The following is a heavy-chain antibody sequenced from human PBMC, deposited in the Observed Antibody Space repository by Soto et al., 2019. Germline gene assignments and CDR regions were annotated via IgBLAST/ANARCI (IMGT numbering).Heavy chain of an antibody. V-gene: IGHV1-46*01. CDR1: GYTFTSYY. D-gene: IGHD2-15*01. CDR3: ASGVAASHFYYYYMDV. J-gene: IGHJ6*03. CDR2: INPSGGST. Sequence: GASVKVSCKASGYTFTSYYMHWVRQAPGQGLEWMGIINPSGGSTSYAQKFQGRVTMTRDTSTSTVYMELSSLRSEDTAVYYCASGVAASHFYYYYMDVWGKGTTVTVSS.